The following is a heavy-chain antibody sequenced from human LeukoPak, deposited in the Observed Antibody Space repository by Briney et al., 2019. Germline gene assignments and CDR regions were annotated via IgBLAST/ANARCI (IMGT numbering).Heavy chain of an antibody. CDR3: ARDLSYSSSWAPRYYFDY. D-gene: IGHD6-13*01. CDR1: GGSISSYY. J-gene: IGHJ4*02. Sequence: TSETLSLTCTVSGGSISSYYWSWNRQPPGKGLEWIGYIYYSGSTNYNPSLKSRVTISVDTSKNQFSLKLSSVTAADTAVYYCARDLSYSSSWAPRYYFDYWGQGTLVTVSS. CDR2: IYYSGST. V-gene: IGHV4-59*01.